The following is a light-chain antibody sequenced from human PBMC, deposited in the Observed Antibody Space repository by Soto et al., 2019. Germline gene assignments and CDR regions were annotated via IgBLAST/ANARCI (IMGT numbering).Light chain of an antibody. CDR2: GAS. CDR3: QQYGSSPRVYT. J-gene: IGKJ2*01. CDR1: QSVSSSY. V-gene: IGKV3-20*01. Sequence: EIVLTQSPGTLSLSPGERATLSCRASQSVSSSYLAWYQQKPGQAPRLLIYGASSRPTGIPDRFSGSGSGTDFTLTISRLEPEDFAVYYCQQYGSSPRVYTFGQGTKLEIK.